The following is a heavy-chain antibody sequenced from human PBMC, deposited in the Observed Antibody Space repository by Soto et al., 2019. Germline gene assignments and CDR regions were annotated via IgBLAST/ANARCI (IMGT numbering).Heavy chain of an antibody. Sequence: SETLSLTCTVSGGSISTYYWNWIRQPPGKGLEWIGYVFYSGSTNYNPSLKSRVTISVDTSKNQFSLKLTSLTPADTAVYYCARERIATSGTRYYYHGVDVWGQGTTVTV. V-gene: IGHV4-59*01. J-gene: IGHJ6*02. CDR1: GGSISTYY. D-gene: IGHD6-13*01. CDR2: VFYSGST. CDR3: ARERIATSGTRYYYHGVDV.